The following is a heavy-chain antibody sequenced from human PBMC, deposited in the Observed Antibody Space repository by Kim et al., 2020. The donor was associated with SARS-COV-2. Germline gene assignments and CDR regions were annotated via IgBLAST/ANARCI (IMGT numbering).Heavy chain of an antibody. Sequence: YYNPSLKSRVTISVDPSKNQCSLKLTSVTAADTAVYYCARVDSGSWYFDYWGQGTLVTVSS. D-gene: IGHD6-13*01. V-gene: IGHV4-39*07. J-gene: IGHJ4*02. CDR3: ARVDSGSWYFDY.